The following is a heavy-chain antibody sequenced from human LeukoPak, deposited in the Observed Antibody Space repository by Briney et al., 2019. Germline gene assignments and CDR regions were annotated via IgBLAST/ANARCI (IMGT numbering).Heavy chain of an antibody. Sequence: SETLSLTCTASGGSISSYYWSWIRQPPGKGLEWIGYIYTSGSTNYNPSLKSRVTISVDTSKNQFSLKLSSATAADTAVYYCARKGSYMDVWGKGTTVTVSS. D-gene: IGHD2-15*01. J-gene: IGHJ6*03. CDR1: GGSISSYY. CDR3: ARKGSYMDV. CDR2: IYTSGST. V-gene: IGHV4-4*09.